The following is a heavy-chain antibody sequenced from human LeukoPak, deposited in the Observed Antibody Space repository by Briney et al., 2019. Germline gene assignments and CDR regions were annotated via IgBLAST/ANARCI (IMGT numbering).Heavy chain of an antibody. V-gene: IGHV3-13*01. D-gene: IGHD2-2*01. J-gene: IGHJ4*02. CDR2: IDTVGDT. Sequence: GGSLRLSCAASGFTFSSYDMHWVRQATGKGLEWVSIIDTVGDTYYPGSVKGRFTISRENAKNSVYLQMDSLRAGDTAVYYCAREGDIVVVPAATLDYWGQGTLVTVSS. CDR3: AREGDIVVVPAATLDY. CDR1: GFTFSSYD.